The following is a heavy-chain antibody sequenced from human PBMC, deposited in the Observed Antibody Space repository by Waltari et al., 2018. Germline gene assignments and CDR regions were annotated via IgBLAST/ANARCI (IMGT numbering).Heavy chain of an antibody. CDR3: ARGPGYYYGMDV. CDR1: GGSISSSSYS. CDR2: IYYSGST. J-gene: IGHJ6*02. D-gene: IGHD2-2*01. Sequence: QLQLQESGPGLVKPSETLSLTCTVSGGSISSSSYSWGWIRQPPGKGLEWIGSIYYSGSTYYNPSLKSRVTISVDTSKNQFSLKLSSVTAADTAVYYCARGPGYYYGMDVWGQGTTVTVSS. V-gene: IGHV4-39*07.